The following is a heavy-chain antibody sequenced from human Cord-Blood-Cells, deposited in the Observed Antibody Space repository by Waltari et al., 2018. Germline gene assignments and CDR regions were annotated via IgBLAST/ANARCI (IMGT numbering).Heavy chain of an antibody. CDR2: IKQDGSEK. CDR1: GFTFSSYW. V-gene: IGHV3-7*01. J-gene: IGHJ4*02. D-gene: IGHD3-10*01. CDR3: ARVGTMVRGAPDY. Sequence: EVQLGESGGGLVQPGGSLRLPCAASGFTFSSYWMSWVRQAPGKGLEWVANIKQDGSEKYYVDSVKGRFTISRDNAKNSLYLQMNSLRAEDTAVYYCARVGTMVRGAPDYWGQGTLVTVSS.